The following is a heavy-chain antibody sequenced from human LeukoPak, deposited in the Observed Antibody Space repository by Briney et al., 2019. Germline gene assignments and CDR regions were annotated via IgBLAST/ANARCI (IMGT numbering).Heavy chain of an antibody. CDR2: VNTSGST. J-gene: IGHJ4*02. CDR1: GFTVSSKY. CDR3: ATDSSSRPEDY. V-gene: IGHV3-66*01. Sequence: GGSLRLSCAASGFTVSSKYMIWVRQAPGKGLEWVSLVNTSGSTYYADSVKGRFTISRDNSKNTLYLQMNSLRAEDTAVYYCATDSSSRPEDYWGQGTRVTVSS. D-gene: IGHD6-6*01.